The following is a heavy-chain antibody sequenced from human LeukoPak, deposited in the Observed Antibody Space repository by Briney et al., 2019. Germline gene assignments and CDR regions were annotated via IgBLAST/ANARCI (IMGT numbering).Heavy chain of an antibody. CDR1: GFNFRDHW. V-gene: IGHV3-53*01. J-gene: IGHJ4*02. CDR2: IYSGGST. CDR3: AKGAYSSSSGFDY. D-gene: IGHD6-6*01. Sequence: GGSLRLSCAASGFNFRDHWMDWVRQAPGKGLEWVSVIYSGGSTYYADSVKGRFTISRDNSKNTLYLQMNSLRAEDTAVYYCAKGAYSSSSGFDYWGQGTLVTVSS.